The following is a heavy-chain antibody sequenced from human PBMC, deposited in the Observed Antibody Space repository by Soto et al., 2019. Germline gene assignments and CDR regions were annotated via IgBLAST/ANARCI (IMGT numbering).Heavy chain of an antibody. D-gene: IGHD3-22*01. V-gene: IGHV3-33*01. J-gene: IGHJ6*02. CDR2: IWYDGSNK. Sequence: QPGGSLRLSCAASGFTFSSYGMHWVRQAPGKGLEWVAVIWYDGSNKYYADSVKGRFTISRDNSKNTLYLQMNSLRAEDTAVYYCARDLVGTPYYYDSSGILDVWGQGTTVTVSS. CDR1: GFTFSSYG. CDR3: ARDLVGTPYYYDSSGILDV.